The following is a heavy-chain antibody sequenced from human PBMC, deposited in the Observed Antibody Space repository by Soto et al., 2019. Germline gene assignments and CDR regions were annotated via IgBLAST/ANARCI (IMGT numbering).Heavy chain of an antibody. CDR1: GYTFTSYG. CDR3: ARENIVVVPAATTHFDY. V-gene: IGHV1-18*01. J-gene: IGHJ4*02. D-gene: IGHD2-2*01. CDR2: ISAYNGNT. Sequence: QVQLVQSGAEVKKPGASVKVSCKASGYTFTSYGISWVRQAPGQGLEWMGWISAYNGNTNYAQKLQGRVTMTTDTTTSTAYMELRSLRSDDTAVYYCARENIVVVPAATTHFDYWGQGTLVTVSS.